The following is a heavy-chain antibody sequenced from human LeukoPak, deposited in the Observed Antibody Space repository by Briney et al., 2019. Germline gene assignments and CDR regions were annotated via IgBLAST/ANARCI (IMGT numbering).Heavy chain of an antibody. J-gene: IGHJ4*02. V-gene: IGHV3-33*01. CDR1: GFTFSSYG. D-gene: IGHD3-3*01. Sequence: PGGSLRLSCAASGFTFSSYGVHWVRQAPGKGLEWVAVIWYDGSNKYYADSVKGRFTISRANSKSTLYLQMNSLRAEDTAVYYCARDHGGRDFWSGYLAYYFDYWGQGTLVTVSS. CDR3: ARDHGGRDFWSGYLAYYFDY. CDR2: IWYDGSNK.